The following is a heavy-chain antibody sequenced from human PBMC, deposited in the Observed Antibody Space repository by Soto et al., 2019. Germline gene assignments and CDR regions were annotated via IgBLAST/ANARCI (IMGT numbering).Heavy chain of an antibody. J-gene: IGHJ5*02. D-gene: IGHD3-9*01. CDR3: GRFRILTGYYFSLKGWFDP. V-gene: IGHV4-59*01. Sequence: SETLSLTCTVSGGSISSYYWSWIRQPPGKGLEWIGYIYYSGSTNYNPSLKSRVTISVDTSKNQFSLKLSSVTAADTAVYYCGRFRILTGYYFSLKGWFDPWGKGTRVTVSS. CDR1: GGSISSYY. CDR2: IYYSGST.